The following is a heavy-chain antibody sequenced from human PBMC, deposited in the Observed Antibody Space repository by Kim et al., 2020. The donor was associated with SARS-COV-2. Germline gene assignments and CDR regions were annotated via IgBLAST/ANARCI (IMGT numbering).Heavy chain of an antibody. J-gene: IGHJ4*02. CDR3: ARVSLGYSSHIDY. V-gene: IGHV3-74*01. Sequence: GGSLRLSCAASGFTFSSYWMHWVRQAPGKGLVWVSRINSDGSSTSYADSVKGRFTISRDNAKNTLYLQTNSLRAEDTAVYYCARVSLGYSSHIDYWGQGTLVTVSS. D-gene: IGHD6-13*01. CDR1: GFTFSSYW. CDR2: INSDGSST.